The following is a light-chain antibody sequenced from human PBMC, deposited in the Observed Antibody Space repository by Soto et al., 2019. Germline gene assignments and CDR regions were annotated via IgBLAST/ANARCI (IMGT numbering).Light chain of an antibody. V-gene: IGLV2-23*01. CDR1: SSDVGGFNL. CDR2: ETT. CDR3: SSYVANELYV. Sequence: QSALSQPASVSGSPGQSITISCTGTSSDVGGFNLVSWYQQPPGKAPKLIIYETTQRPSGVSNRFSGSKSGNTASLTISGLQAEDEADYHCSSYVANELYVFGTGTKLTVL. J-gene: IGLJ1*01.